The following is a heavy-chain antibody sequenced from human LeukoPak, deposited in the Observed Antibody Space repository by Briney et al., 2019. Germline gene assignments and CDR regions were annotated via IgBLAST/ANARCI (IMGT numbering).Heavy chain of an antibody. J-gene: IGHJ3*02. V-gene: IGHV1-2*02. D-gene: IGHD4-17*01. Sequence: ASVKVSCKASGYTFTGYYMHWVRQAPGQGLEWMGWINPNSGGTNYAQKFQGRVTMTRDTSISTAYMELSRLRSDDTAVYYCARVLTTVTPDAFDIWGQGTMVTVSS. CDR3: ARVLTTVTPDAFDI. CDR2: INPNSGGT. CDR1: GYTFTGYY.